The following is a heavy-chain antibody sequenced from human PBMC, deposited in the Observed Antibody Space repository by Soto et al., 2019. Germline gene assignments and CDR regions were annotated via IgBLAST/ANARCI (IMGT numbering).Heavy chain of an antibody. CDR2: IKQDGSEN. V-gene: IGHV3-7*01. D-gene: IGHD1-1*01. J-gene: IGHJ6*02. Sequence: GGSLRLSCAASGFTFSSYWMSWVRQAPGKGLEWVANIKQDGSENYYVDSVKGRFTISRDNAKNSLYLQMNSLRAEDTAVYYCARDRSVVPVGKYYYYYYGMDVWGQGTTVTVSS. CDR1: GFTFSSYW. CDR3: ARDRSVVPVGKYYYYYYGMDV.